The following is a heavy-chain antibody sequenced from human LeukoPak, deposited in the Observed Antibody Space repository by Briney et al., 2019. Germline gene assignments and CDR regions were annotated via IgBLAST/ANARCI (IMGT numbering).Heavy chain of an antibody. D-gene: IGHD5-18*01. J-gene: IGHJ4*02. CDR2: MYFTGSG. Sequence: PSETLSLTCTVSSGSISSGNYYWSWIRQPAGKGLEWIGRMYFTGSGNYNPSLKSRVTISIDTSKNQFSLRLTSVTAADTAVYYCARFSTTPGGYTYGRGVFDFWGQGTLVIVSS. V-gene: IGHV4-61*02. CDR3: ARFSTTPGGYTYGRGVFDF. CDR1: SGSISSGNYY.